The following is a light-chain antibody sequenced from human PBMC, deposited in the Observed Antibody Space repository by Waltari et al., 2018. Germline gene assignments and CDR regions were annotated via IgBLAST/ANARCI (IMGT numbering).Light chain of an antibody. CDR1: SSNTGGNF. Sequence: SVLTQPPSASGTPGQPVTIPCSGSSSNTGGNFVSCYTQLPGTAPHLLIYKNNQRPSGVPDRFSGSKSGTSASLAISGLRSDDEAEYYCAAWDDNLTGPLFGGGTKVTVL. CDR2: KNN. CDR3: AAWDDNLTGPL. J-gene: IGLJ3*02. V-gene: IGLV1-47*01.